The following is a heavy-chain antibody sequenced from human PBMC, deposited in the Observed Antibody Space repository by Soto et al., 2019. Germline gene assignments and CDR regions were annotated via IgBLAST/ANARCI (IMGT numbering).Heavy chain of an antibody. CDR3: AKPGYCSGGKGYVSGTSRYYFDY. CDR2: INDSGSST. J-gene: IGHJ4*02. V-gene: IGHV3-23*01. Sequence: PGGSLRLSCAPSGFTFSSYAMSWARQAPGKGLEWVSDINDSGSSTYYADSVKGRFTISRDNSKNILYLQMNSLRAEDTAVYYYAKPGYCSGGKGYVSGTSRYYFDYRGQGDTVTVPS. D-gene: IGHD2-15*01. CDR1: GFTFSSYA.